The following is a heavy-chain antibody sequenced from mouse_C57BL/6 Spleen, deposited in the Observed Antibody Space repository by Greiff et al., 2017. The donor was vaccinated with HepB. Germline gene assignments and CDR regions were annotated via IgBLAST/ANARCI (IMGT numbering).Heavy chain of an antibody. CDR1: GYTFTSYW. CDR3: ARERAY. J-gene: IGHJ3*01. V-gene: IGHV1-50*01. Sequence: VQLQQPGAELVKPGASVKLSCTASGYTFTSYWMQWVQQRPGQGLEWIGEIDPSDSYTYYNQKFKGKATLTVDTSSSTAYMQLSSLASEDSAVYYYARERAYWGQGTLVTVSA. CDR2: IDPSDSYT.